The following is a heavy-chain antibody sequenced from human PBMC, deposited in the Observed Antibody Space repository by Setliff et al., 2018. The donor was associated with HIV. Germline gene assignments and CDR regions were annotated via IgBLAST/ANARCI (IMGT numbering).Heavy chain of an antibody. CDR1: GFAFSSHQ. CDR2: VSGRGDSI. CDR3: ARDFRDYVGKFDY. J-gene: IGHJ4*02. V-gene: IGHV3-48*03. Sequence: GGSLRLSCAASGFAFSSHQMSWVRQAPGKGLEWVSYVSGRGDSIYYAASVKGRFTISRDNAKNSLYLQMNSLIAEDTAVYYCARDFRDYVGKFDYWGQGTLVTVSS. D-gene: IGHD1-26*01.